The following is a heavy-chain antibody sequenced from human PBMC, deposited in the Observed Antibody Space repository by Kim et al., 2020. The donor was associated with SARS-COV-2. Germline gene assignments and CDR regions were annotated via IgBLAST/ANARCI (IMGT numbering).Heavy chain of an antibody. V-gene: IGHV4-34*01. CDR2: INHSGST. CDR1: GGSFSGYY. D-gene: IGHD3-10*01. Sequence: SETLSLTCAVYGGSFSGYYWSWIRQPPGKGLEWIGEINHSGSTNYNPSLKSRVTISVDTSKNQFSLKLSSVTAADTAVYYCARARVRYYGSGSYWHYFDYWGQGTLVTVSS. J-gene: IGHJ4*02. CDR3: ARARVRYYGSGSYWHYFDY.